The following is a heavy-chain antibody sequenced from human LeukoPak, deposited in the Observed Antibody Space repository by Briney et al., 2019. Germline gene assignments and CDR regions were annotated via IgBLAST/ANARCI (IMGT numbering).Heavy chain of an antibody. J-gene: IGHJ4*02. V-gene: IGHV3-9*01. D-gene: IGHD7-27*01. CDR2: ISWNSGSI. CDR1: GFTFDDYA. Sequence: GGSLRLSCAASGFTFDDYAMHWVRQTPGKGLEWVSGISWNSGSIVYADSVKGRFTISRDNAKSSLYLQMSSLIAEDTALYYCTKGTWGNPFDYWGQGTLVTVSS. CDR3: TKGTWGNPFDY.